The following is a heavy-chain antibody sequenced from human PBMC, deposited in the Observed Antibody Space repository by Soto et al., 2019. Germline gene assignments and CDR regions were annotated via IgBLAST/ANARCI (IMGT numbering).Heavy chain of an antibody. D-gene: IGHD3-10*01. J-gene: IGHJ6*03. CDR1: GFTFDDYA. Sequence: EVQLVESGGGLVQPGRSLRLSCAASGFTFDDYAMHWVRQAPGKVLEWVSGISWNSGSIGYADSVKGRLTISRDNAKKSLYLQMKSLRTEDTALYYCAKAVTTMVRGVISAYMDVWGKGTTVTVSS. CDR2: ISWNSGSI. V-gene: IGHV3-9*01. CDR3: AKAVTTMVRGVISAYMDV.